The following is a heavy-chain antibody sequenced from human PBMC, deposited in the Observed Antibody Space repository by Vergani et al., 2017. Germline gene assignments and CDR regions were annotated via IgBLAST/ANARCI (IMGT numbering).Heavy chain of an antibody. V-gene: IGHV3-15*01. CDR1: GFTFSSYS. J-gene: IGHJ4*02. CDR3: TTVHGEYSGYDPGYYFDY. D-gene: IGHD5-12*01. Sequence: EVQLVESGGGLVQPGGSLRLSCAASGFTFSSYSMNWVRQAPGKGLEWVGRIKSKTDGGTTDYAAPVKGRFTISRDDSKNTLYLQMNSLKTEDTAVYYCTTVHGEYSGYDPGYYFDYWGQGTLVTVSS. CDR2: IKSKTDGGTT.